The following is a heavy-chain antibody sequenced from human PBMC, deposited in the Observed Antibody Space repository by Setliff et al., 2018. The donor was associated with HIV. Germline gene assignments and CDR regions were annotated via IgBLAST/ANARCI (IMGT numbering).Heavy chain of an antibody. Sequence: ASVKVSCKASGGSFSNYAFSWVRQAPGQGLEWMGGIIPIFGTSNYARKFQGRVTLNADGSTSTVYMELNSLTSEDTAIYYCARRGVPQQIDLDSWGHGTLVTVPQ. CDR3: ARRGVPQQIDLDS. V-gene: IGHV1-69*13. J-gene: IGHJ5*01. CDR2: IIPIFGTS. CDR1: GGSFSNYA. D-gene: IGHD3-10*01.